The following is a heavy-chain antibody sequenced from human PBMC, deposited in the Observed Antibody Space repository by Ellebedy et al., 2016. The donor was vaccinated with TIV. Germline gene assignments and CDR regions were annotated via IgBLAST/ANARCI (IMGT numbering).Heavy chain of an antibody. J-gene: IGHJ5*02. Sequence: MPSETLSLTCTVSGGSVTNDTSFWGWLRQPPGKGLEWIATIYHLGGTFYNPSLKSRATISIDRSKNQYSLTLTSLTAADTAVYFCAGDSMVSIESDGLGRRWFDPWGQGFLVSVSS. CDR1: GGSVTNDTSF. CDR3: AGDSMVSIESDGLGRRWFDP. D-gene: IGHD4/OR15-4a*01. V-gene: IGHV4-39*07. CDR2: IYHLGGT.